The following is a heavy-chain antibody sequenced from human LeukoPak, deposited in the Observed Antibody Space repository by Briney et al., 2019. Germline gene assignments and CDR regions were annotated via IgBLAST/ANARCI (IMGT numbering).Heavy chain of an antibody. CDR3: AKDLLTRVLEWLFVYGMDV. V-gene: IGHV3-23*01. CDR2: ISGSGGST. CDR1: GFTFSSYA. J-gene: IGHJ6*02. Sequence: PGGSLRLSCAASGFTFSSYAMSWVRQAPGKGLEWVSAISGSGGSTYYADSVKGRFTISRDNSKNTLYLQMNSLRAEDTAVYYCAKDLLTRVLEWLFVYGMDVWGQGTTVTVSS. D-gene: IGHD3-3*01.